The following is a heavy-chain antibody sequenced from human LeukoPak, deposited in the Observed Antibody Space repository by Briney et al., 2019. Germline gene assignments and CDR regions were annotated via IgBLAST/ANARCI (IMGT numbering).Heavy chain of an antibody. Sequence: SQNLSLTCAISGDSVSSSSAAWSWIRQSPSRGLEWLGRTYYRSKWYNDYAVSVKSRITINPDTSKNQFSLQLNSMTPDDTAVYYCAREGSEGYLFDYWGQGTLVTVSS. V-gene: IGHV6-1*01. D-gene: IGHD1-1*01. CDR3: AREGSEGYLFDY. J-gene: IGHJ4*02. CDR1: GDSVSSSSAA. CDR2: TYYRSKWYN.